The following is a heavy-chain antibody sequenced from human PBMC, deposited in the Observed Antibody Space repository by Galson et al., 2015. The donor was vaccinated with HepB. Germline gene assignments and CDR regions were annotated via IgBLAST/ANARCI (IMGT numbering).Heavy chain of an antibody. CDR2: FDPEDGET. CDR3: ATGLGSHFYMDV. V-gene: IGHV1-24*01. Sequence: SVKVSCKVSEYTLTELSMHWVRQAPGKGLEWMGGFDPEDGETIYAQKFQGRVTMTEDTSTDTAYMELSSLRSEDTAVYYCATGLGSHFYMDVWGKGTTVTVSS. J-gene: IGHJ6*03. D-gene: IGHD3-16*01. CDR1: EYTLTELS.